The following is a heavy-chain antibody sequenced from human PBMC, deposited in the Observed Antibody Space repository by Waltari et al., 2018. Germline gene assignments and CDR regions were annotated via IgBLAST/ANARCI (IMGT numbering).Heavy chain of an antibody. Sequence: QVQLVQSGAEVKKPGASVKVSCKAYGYTFTSYGISWVRQAPGQGFEWMGWISAYNGNTNYAQKLQGRVTMTTDTSTSTAYMELRSLRSDDTAVYYCARAGQEWLRPYYYYYYMDVWGKGTTVTVSS. D-gene: IGHD5-12*01. CDR2: ISAYNGNT. CDR3: ARAGQEWLRPYYYYYYMDV. V-gene: IGHV1-18*01. J-gene: IGHJ6*03. CDR1: GYTFTSYG.